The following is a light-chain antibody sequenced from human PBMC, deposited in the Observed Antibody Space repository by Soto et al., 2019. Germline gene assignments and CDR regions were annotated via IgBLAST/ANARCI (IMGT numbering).Light chain of an antibody. CDR3: MQALQTPCT. J-gene: IGKJ2*02. Sequence: DIVMTQSPLSLPVTPGEPASISCRSSQSLLHSNGYNYLDWYLQKPGQSPQLLIYLGSNRASGVPDRFSGSGSCTDFTLKISRVEAEDVGVYYCMQALQTPCTFGQGTKLEIK. CDR1: QSLLHSNGYNY. V-gene: IGKV2-28*01. CDR2: LGS.